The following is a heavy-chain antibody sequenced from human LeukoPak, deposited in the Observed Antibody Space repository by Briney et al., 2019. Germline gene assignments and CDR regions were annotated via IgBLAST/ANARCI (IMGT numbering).Heavy chain of an antibody. Sequence: GGSLRLSCVASGFTFNTYSMNWFRQAPGKGLEWISYISSSSGTIYYADSVKGRFTISRDNAKNSLYLQMNSLRAEDTAVYYCAKDSTTMVRGVSYWGQGTLVTVSS. V-gene: IGHV3-48*04. CDR2: ISSSSGTI. CDR1: GFTFNTYS. CDR3: AKDSTTMVRGVSY. J-gene: IGHJ4*02. D-gene: IGHD3-10*01.